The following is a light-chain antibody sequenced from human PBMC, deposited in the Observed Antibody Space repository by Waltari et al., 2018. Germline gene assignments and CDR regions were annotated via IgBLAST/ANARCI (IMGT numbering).Light chain of an antibody. CDR2: DVN. V-gene: IGLV2-14*03. J-gene: IGLJ3*02. CDR3: SAYTYSSPFAWA. Sequence: QSALTQPASVSGSPGQSIPLSCTGPSSDIAASSFVSLSQHHPGKAPKLIIFDVNKRPSGISDRFSGSKSGNTASLTISRLQTGDEADYFCSAYTYSSPFAWAFGGGTKVTVL. CDR1: SSDIAASSF.